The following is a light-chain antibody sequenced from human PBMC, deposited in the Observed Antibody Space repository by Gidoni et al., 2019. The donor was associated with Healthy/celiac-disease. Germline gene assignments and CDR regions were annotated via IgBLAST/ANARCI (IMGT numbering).Light chain of an antibody. Sequence: DIQMTQSPSSLSASVGDRVTITCRASQGSSNYLAWYQQKPGKVPSRFSGSGSGTDFTLTISSLQPEDVATYYWQKYNSAPYTFGQGTKLEIK. J-gene: IGKJ2*01. V-gene: IGKV1-27*01. CDR3: QKYNSAPYT. CDR1: QGSSNY.